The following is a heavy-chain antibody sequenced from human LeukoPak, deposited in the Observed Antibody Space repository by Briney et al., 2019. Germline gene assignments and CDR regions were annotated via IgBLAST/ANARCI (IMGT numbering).Heavy chain of an antibody. V-gene: IGHV3-48*04. CDR3: VRDPSYGSSWYYYMDV. J-gene: IGHJ6*03. D-gene: IGHD6-13*01. CDR1: GFTFSSFS. CDR2: ISTSSDTI. Sequence: SGGSLRLSCAASGFTFSSFSMNWVRQTPGKGLEWVSYISTSSDTIYYADSVKGRFSVSRDNAKNSLYLQMDSLRAEDTAVYYCVRDPSYGSSWYYYMDVWGKGTTVTVSS.